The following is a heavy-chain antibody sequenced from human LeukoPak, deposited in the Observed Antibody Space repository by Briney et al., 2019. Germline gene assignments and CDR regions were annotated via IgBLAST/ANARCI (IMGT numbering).Heavy chain of an antibody. CDR2: VGISSGNT. Sequence: GGSLRLSCAASGFTFSDYSMNWVRQAPGKGLEWISYVGISSGNTKYADSVKGRFTTSGDSAKNSVFLRMNSLRVEDTAVYYCARDHRYAFDNWGQGTLVTVSS. D-gene: IGHD5-12*01. CDR3: ARDHRYAFDN. J-gene: IGHJ4*02. V-gene: IGHV3-48*04. CDR1: GFTFSDYS.